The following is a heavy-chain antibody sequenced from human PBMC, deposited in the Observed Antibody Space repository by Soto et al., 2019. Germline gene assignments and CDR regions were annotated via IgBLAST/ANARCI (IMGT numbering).Heavy chain of an antibody. D-gene: IGHD6-19*01. Sequence: EVQLVESGGGLVQPGGSLKLSCAASGFTFSGSTIHWVRQTSGKGLEWVGRIPSKTNTYATAYAASVKGRFTISRDDSKNTAYLKMNSLKPEDTTVYYCTRQHLDVPVASAIDYWGQGTLVTVSS. J-gene: IGHJ4*02. CDR3: TRQHLDVPVASAIDY. V-gene: IGHV3-73*02. CDR1: GFTFSGST. CDR2: IPSKTNTYAT.